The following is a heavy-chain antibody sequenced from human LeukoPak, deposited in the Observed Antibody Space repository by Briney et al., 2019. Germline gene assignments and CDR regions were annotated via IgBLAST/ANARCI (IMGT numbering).Heavy chain of an antibody. CDR3: AKDDDDFWSGYPAGYFDY. CDR2: ISGSGGST. V-gene: IGHV3-23*01. Sequence: GGSLRLSCAASGFTFSSYAMSWVRQAPGKGLEWVSAISGSGGSTYYADSVKGRFTISRDNSKNTLYLQMSSLRAEDTAVYYCAKDDDDFWSGYPAGYFDYWGQGTLVTVSS. J-gene: IGHJ4*02. D-gene: IGHD3-3*01. CDR1: GFTFSSYA.